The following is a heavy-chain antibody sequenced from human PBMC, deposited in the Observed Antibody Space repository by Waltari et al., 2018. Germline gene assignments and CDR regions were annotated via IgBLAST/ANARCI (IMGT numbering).Heavy chain of an antibody. CDR3: AREAPLVGATDY. CDR2: IYYSGTT. Sequence: QVQLQESGPGLVKPSETLSLTCTVSGGSISSYYWSWIRQPPGKGLEWIGYIYYSGTTNYNPSLKSRVTISVDTSKNQFSLKLNSVTAADTAVYYCAREAPLVGATDYWCQGTLVTVSS. J-gene: IGHJ4*02. CDR1: GGSISSYY. D-gene: IGHD1-26*01. V-gene: IGHV4-59*01.